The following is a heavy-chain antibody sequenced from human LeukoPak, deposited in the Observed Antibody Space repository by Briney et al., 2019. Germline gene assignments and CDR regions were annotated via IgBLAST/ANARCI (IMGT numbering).Heavy chain of an antibody. CDR3: AKRGSGWYADY. J-gene: IGHJ4*02. CDR1: GFTFSSYA. V-gene: IGHV3-30-3*02. CDR2: ISYDGSNK. D-gene: IGHD6-19*01. Sequence: GGSLRLSCAASGFTFSSYAMHWVRQAPGKGLEWVAVISYDGSNKYYADSVKGRFTISRDNYKNTLYLQMNSLRAEDTAVYYCAKRGSGWYADYWGQGTLVTVSS.